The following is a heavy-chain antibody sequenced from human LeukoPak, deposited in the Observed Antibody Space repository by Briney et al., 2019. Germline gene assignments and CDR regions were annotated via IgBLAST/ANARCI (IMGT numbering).Heavy chain of an antibody. Sequence: GGSLRVSCAASGFTFSAYGMSWVRQAPGKWLQWVSHISDTVRDTWYANSVKGRFIISRDNSRDTVYLQMSSLRPEDTALYFCAKDNYGGIFASWGQGTLVTVSS. CDR1: GFTFSAYG. D-gene: IGHD4-17*01. J-gene: IGHJ4*02. CDR3: AKDNYGGIFAS. CDR2: ISDTVRDT. V-gene: IGHV3-23*01.